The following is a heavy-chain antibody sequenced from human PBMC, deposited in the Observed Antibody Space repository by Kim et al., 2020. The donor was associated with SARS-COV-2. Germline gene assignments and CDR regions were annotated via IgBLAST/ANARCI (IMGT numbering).Heavy chain of an antibody. V-gene: IGHV3-74*01. CDR2: INNDGSRI. J-gene: IGHJ4*02. D-gene: IGHD6-19*01. CDR3: VTDLGWYEDY. CDR1: RFTFNDYW. Sequence: GGSLRLSCAGSRFTFNDYWMHWVRQAPGKGLLWVSRINNDGSRISYADSVRGRFTVSRDNAKNTLFLQMNSLRAEDTAVYYCVTDLGWYEDYWGQGALVTVSS.